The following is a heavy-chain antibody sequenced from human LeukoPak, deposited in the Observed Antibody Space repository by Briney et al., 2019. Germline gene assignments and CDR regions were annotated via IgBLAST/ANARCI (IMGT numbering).Heavy chain of an antibody. CDR1: GGSISSYY. D-gene: IGHD3-10*01. CDR3: ARVHYSGSGSYLDY. V-gene: IGHV4-59*01. CDR2: IYYSGST. J-gene: IGHJ4*02. Sequence: PSETLSLTCTVSGGSISSYYWSWIRQPPGKGLEWIGYIYYSGSTNYNPSLKSRVTISVDTSKNQFSLKLRSVTAADTAVYYCARVHYSGSGSYLDYWGQGTLVTVSS.